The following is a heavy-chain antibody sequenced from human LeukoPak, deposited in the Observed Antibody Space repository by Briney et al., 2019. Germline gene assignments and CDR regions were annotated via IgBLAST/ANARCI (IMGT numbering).Heavy chain of an antibody. CDR3: TTVDGYAEYYYYYYYMDV. J-gene: IGHJ6*03. CDR2: IKSKTDGGTT. CDR1: GFTFSNAW. Sequence: GGSLRLSCAASGFTFSNAWMSWVRQAPGKGLEWVGRIKSKTDGGTTDYAAPVKGRFTISRDYSKNTLYLQMNSLKTEDTAVYYCTTVDGYAEYYYYYYYMDVWGKGTTVTVSS. D-gene: IGHD3-16*01. V-gene: IGHV3-15*01.